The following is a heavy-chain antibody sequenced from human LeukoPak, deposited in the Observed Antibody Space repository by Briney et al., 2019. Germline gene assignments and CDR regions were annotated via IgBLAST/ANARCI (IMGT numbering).Heavy chain of an antibody. Sequence: SQTLSLTCAISGDSVSSNSVVGNWIRQSPSRGLEWLGRTYYRSKWYNDYAVSVKSRITINPDTSKNQFSLQLNSVTPEDTAVYYCARSQRNLPFDYWGQGTLVTVSS. J-gene: IGHJ4*02. V-gene: IGHV6-1*01. CDR3: ARSQRNLPFDY. CDR2: TYYRSKWYN. CDR1: GDSVSSNSVV.